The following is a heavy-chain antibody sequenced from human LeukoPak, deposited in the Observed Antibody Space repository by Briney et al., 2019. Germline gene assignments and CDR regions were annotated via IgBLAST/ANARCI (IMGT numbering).Heavy chain of an antibody. V-gene: IGHV3-21*01. CDR2: ISSSSTYM. Sequence: PGGSLRLSCAGTGFTFSSYSMNWVRQAPGKGLEWVSSISSSSTYMFYGDSMKGRFTISRDNAKSSLYLQMNSLRAEDTAVYYCARDRSGSYPETYGMDVWGQGTTVTVSS. CDR3: ARDRSGSYPETYGMDV. CDR1: GFTFSSYS. J-gene: IGHJ6*02. D-gene: IGHD1-26*01.